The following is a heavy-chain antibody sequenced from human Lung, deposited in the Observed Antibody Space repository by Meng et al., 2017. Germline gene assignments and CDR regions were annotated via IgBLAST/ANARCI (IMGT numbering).Heavy chain of an antibody. Sequence: GVSLRLSCAASGFTFSSHPMHWVRQAPGKGLEWVAIITDAGNNKYYAESVKGRFTVSRDNSNNMVYLQMTRLRPEDTAVYYCARDSGASSGWNWFDPWGQGTLVTVSS. J-gene: IGHJ5*02. CDR2: ITDAGNNK. CDR1: GFTFSSHP. D-gene: IGHD6-19*01. CDR3: ARDSGASSGWNWFDP. V-gene: IGHV3-30*04.